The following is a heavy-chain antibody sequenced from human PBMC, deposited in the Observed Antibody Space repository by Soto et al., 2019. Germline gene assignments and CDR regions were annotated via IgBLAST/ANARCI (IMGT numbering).Heavy chain of an antibody. D-gene: IGHD3-9*01. CDR2: ISSSSSYI. CDR1: GFTFSSYS. J-gene: IGHJ4*02. Sequence: GSLRLSCAASGFTFSSYSMNWVRQAPGKGLEWVSSISSSSSYIYYADSVKGRFTISRDNAKNSLYLQMNSLRAEDTAVYYCAVTPDILTGPYFDYWGQGTLVTVSS. V-gene: IGHV3-21*01. CDR3: AVTPDILTGPYFDY.